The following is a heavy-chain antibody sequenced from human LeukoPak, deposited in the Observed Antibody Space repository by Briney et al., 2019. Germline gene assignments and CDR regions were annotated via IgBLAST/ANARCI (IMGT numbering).Heavy chain of an antibody. Sequence: GGSLRLSCAASGFTFSSYAMSWVRQAPGKGLEWVSAISGSGGITSYADSVKGRFTISRDNSKNTLYPQMNSLRAEDTAVYYRAKGDTTWELPHDYWGQGALVTVSS. D-gene: IGHD1-26*01. CDR1: GFTFSSYA. CDR3: AKGDTTWELPHDY. J-gene: IGHJ4*02. V-gene: IGHV3-23*01. CDR2: ISGSGGIT.